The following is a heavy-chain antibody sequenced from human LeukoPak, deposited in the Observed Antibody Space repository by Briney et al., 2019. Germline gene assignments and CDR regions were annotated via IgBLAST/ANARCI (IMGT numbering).Heavy chain of an antibody. CDR3: ARLVAAVPS. J-gene: IGHJ4*02. V-gene: IGHV3-64*01. CDR2: ISSNGGST. CDR1: GFTFSSYA. Sequence: VGSLRLSCAASGFTFSSYAMHWVRQAPGKGLEYVSAISSNGGSTYYANSVKGRFTISRDNSKNTLYLQMGSLRGEDMAVYYCARLVAAVPSWGQGTLVTVSS. D-gene: IGHD2-2*01.